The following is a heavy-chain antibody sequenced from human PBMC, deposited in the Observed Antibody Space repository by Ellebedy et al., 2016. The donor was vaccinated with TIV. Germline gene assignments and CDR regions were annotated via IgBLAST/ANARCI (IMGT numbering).Heavy chain of an antibody. CDR2: IYYSGST. CDR3: ARGVVDYYDSNGYYGTFDS. Sequence: MPSETLSLTCTVSGGSISNSDYYWDWIRQPPGKGLEWIGSIYYSGSTYYNPSLKGRVTISVDTSKNQLSLNLSSVTAADTAVYYCARGVVDYYDSNGYYGTFDSWGQGTLVTVSS. D-gene: IGHD3-22*01. J-gene: IGHJ4*02. V-gene: IGHV4-39*07. CDR1: GGSISNSDYY.